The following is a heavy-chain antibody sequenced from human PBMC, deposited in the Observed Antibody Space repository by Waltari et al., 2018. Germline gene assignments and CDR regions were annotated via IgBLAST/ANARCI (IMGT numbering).Heavy chain of an antibody. Sequence: VQLVESGGGLIQPGGSLRLSCAASGFIARNTYMTWVRQAPGKGLGWVAVIWYDGSNKYYADSVKGRFTISRYNSKNTLYLQMNSLRAEDTAVYYCASDAYGMDVWGQGTTVTVSS. CDR3: ASDAYGMDV. V-gene: IGHV3-33*08. CDR1: GFIARNTY. J-gene: IGHJ6*02. CDR2: IWYDGSNK.